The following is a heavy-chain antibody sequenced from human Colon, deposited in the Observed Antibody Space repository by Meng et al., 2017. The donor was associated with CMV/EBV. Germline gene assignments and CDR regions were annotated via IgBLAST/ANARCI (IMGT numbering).Heavy chain of an antibody. J-gene: IGHJ4*02. CDR3: ARETSGWSTGIDY. CDR2: ISYSGNT. Sequence: SGGSLNSGSYYWTGSRQPPGKGLEWIGYISYSGNTNYNPSLKSRLTIEVDTSRNQFSLKLTSVSAADTAMYYCARETSGWSTGIDYWGQGTLVTVSS. CDR1: GGSLNSGSYY. D-gene: IGHD6-19*01. V-gene: IGHV4-61*01.